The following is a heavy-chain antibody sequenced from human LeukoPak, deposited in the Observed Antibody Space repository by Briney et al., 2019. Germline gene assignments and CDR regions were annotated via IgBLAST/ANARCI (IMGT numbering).Heavy chain of an antibody. V-gene: IGHV4-34*01. J-gene: IGHJ4*02. Sequence: SETLSLTCAVYGGSFSGYYWSWVRQPPGKGLEWIAEVAHHGKTNYNPSLESRVTVSLDKSKSQFSLNLTSVTAADTAVYFCTRTNRDWVPSDYWGQGTLVTVSS. D-gene: IGHD2-21*01. CDR1: GGSFSGYY. CDR2: VAHHGKT. CDR3: TRTNRDWVPSDY.